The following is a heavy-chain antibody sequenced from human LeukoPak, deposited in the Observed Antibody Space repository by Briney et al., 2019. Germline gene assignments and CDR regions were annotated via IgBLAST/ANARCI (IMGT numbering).Heavy chain of an antibody. CDR3: ARQAAAGTSGVFDEFDY. CDR2: ISSSGSTI. D-gene: IGHD6-13*01. V-gene: IGHV3-48*03. J-gene: IGHJ4*02. Sequence: GGSLRLSCAASGFTFSSYEMNWVRQAPGKGLEWVSYISSSGSTIYYADSVEGRFTISRDNAKNSLYLQMNSLRAEDTAVYYCARQAAAGTSGVFDEFDYWGQGTLVTVSS. CDR1: GFTFSSYE.